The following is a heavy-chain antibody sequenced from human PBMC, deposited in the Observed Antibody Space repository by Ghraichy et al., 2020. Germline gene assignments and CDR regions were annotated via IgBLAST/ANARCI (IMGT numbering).Heavy chain of an antibody. D-gene: IGHD3-22*01. CDR3: ARGPAARDYYDSSGYPADY. CDR2: INHSGST. J-gene: IGHJ4*02. Sequence: GSLSLTCAAYGGSFSGYYWSWIRQPPGKGLEWIGEINHSGSTNYNPSLKSRVTISVDTSKNQFSLKLSSVTAADTAVYYCARGPAARDYYDSSGYPADYWGQGTLVTVSS. V-gene: IGHV4-34*01. CDR1: GGSFSGYY.